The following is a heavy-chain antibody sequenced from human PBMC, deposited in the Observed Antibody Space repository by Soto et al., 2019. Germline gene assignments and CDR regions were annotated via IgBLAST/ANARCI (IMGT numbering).Heavy chain of an antibody. CDR2: MHYTGFS. Sequence: PSETLSLTCAFSGDSVTENYLTWIRQSPEKGLEWIGYMHYTGFSFSNPSLKSRVAMSVDKSKNEFTLQLTSVTAADTAVYYCARQYDTAHCGGDCYHDAFDIWGQGTMVTVSS. V-gene: IGHV4-59*02. D-gene: IGHD2-21*02. CDR1: GDSVTENY. CDR3: ARQYDTAHCGGDCYHDAFDI. J-gene: IGHJ3*02.